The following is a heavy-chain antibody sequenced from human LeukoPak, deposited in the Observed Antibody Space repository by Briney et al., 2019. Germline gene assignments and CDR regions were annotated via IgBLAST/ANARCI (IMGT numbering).Heavy chain of an antibody. D-gene: IGHD3-16*01. CDR3: ARFDDYAPLDV. CDR2: ISSSSSYI. V-gene: IGHV3-21*01. J-gene: IGHJ6*02. CDR1: GFTFSGYA. Sequence: GGSLRLSCAASGFTFSGYATNWVRQAPGKGLEWVSSISSSSSYIYYADSVKGRFTISRDNAKNSLYLQMNSLRAEDTAVYYCARFDDYAPLDVWGQGATVTVSS.